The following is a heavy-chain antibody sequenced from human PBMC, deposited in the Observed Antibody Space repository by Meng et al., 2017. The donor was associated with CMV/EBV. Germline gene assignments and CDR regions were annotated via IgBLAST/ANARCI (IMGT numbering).Heavy chain of an antibody. CDR3: ARIGYTSSSLDY. D-gene: IGHD5-18*01. CDR2: INQDGTKI. CDR1: GFTFSRYW. V-gene: IGHV3-7*01. J-gene: IGHJ4*02. Sequence: GGSLRLSCAASGFTFSRYWMTWVRKAPGKGPEWVVNINQDGTKIYYVDSVKGRFTVSRDNARNSVYLQLNSLTVEDTAVYYCARIGYTSSSLDYWGRGALVTVSS.